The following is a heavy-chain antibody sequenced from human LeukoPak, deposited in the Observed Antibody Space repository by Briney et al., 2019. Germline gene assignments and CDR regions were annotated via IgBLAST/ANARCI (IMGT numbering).Heavy chain of an antibody. CDR1: GFTFSSYA. J-gene: IGHJ4*02. CDR2: ISGSGGST. CDR3: AKDNRPKDIVVVVAARD. Sequence: PGGSLRLSCAASGFTFSSYAMSWVRQAPGKGLEWVSAISGSGGSTYYADSVKGRFTISGDNSKNTLYLQMNSLRAEDTAVYYCAKDNRPKDIVVVVAARDWGQGTLVTVSS. D-gene: IGHD2-15*01. V-gene: IGHV3-23*01.